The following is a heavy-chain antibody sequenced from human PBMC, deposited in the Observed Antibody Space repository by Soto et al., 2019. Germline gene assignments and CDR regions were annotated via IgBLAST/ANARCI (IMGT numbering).Heavy chain of an antibody. Sequence: PXESMKSSFKGSGYSFTNSWISWVRQMPGKGLEWMGRIDPRDSYANYSPSFQGHVTISADKSISTAYLQWSSLKASDTAMYYCTRQSETYYDSSGYYFDYWGQGTLVTVSS. CDR2: IDPRDSYA. CDR3: TRQSETYYDSSGYYFDY. CDR1: GYSFTNSW. J-gene: IGHJ4*02. V-gene: IGHV5-10-1*01. D-gene: IGHD3-22*01.